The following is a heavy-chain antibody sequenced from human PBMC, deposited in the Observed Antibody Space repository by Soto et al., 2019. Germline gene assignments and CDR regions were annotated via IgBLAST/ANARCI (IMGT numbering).Heavy chain of an antibody. CDR1: GFTFSSYA. CDR2: ISGSGGST. D-gene: IGHD6-6*01. V-gene: IGHV3-23*01. Sequence: GGSLRLSCAASGFTFSSYAMSWVRQAPGKGLEWVSAISGSGGSTYYADSVKGRFTISRDNSKNTLYLQMNSLRAEDTAVYYCAKVSTRLGVFICSSSSFDYWGQGTLVTVSS. J-gene: IGHJ4*02. CDR3: AKVSTRLGVFICSSSSFDY.